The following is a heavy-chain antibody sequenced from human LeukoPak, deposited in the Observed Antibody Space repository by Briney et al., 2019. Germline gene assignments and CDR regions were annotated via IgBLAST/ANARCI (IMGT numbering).Heavy chain of an antibody. D-gene: IGHD6-19*01. CDR1: GFTFSSYW. Sequence: GGSLRLSCAASGFTFSSYWMHWVRQAPGKGLVWVSRINSDGSSTSYADSVKGRFTISRDNSKNTLYLQLNNLRAEDTAVYYCARDRGSGWYYWFDPWGQGTLVTVSS. CDR3: ARDRGSGWYYWFDP. J-gene: IGHJ5*02. V-gene: IGHV3-74*01. CDR2: INSDGSST.